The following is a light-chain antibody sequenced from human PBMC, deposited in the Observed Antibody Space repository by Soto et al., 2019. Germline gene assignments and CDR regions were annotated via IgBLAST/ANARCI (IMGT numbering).Light chain of an antibody. V-gene: IGKV1-5*03. CDR1: QTISSW. J-gene: IGKJ1*01. Sequence: DIPMTQSPSTLSGSVGDRVTITCRAIQTISSWLAWYQQKPGKAPKLLIYKASTLKSGVPSRFSGSGSGTEFTLTISSLQPYDFATYYCQHYNSYSEAFGQGTKVELK. CDR3: QHYNSYSEA. CDR2: KAS.